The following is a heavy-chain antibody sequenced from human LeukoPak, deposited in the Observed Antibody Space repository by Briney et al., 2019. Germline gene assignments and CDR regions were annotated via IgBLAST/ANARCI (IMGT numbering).Heavy chain of an antibody. J-gene: IGHJ6*02. V-gene: IGHV4-59*01. CDR1: GDSISSYF. Sequence: SETLSLTCTVSGDSISSYFWSWIRQPPGKGLEWIGYMSYSGSTDYNPSLKSRVIISIDTSKNQFSLKLSSVTAADTAVYYCARVVPAAMTLGYGMDVWGQGTTVTVSS. D-gene: IGHD2-2*01. CDR3: ARVVPAAMTLGYGMDV. CDR2: MSYSGST.